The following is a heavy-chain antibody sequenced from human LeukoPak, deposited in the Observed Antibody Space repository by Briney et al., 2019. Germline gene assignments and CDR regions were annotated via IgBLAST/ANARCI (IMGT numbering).Heavy chain of an antibody. CDR1: GFTFSGYW. CDR2: IKPDGSEK. CDR3: ARDRVCNY. Sequence: PGGSLRLSCAASGFTFSGYWMSWVRQAPGKGLEWVAIIKPDGSEKYYVDSVMGRFTISRDNAKNSLYLQMNSLRAEDTAVYYCARDRVCNYWGQGTLVTVSS. J-gene: IGHJ4*02. V-gene: IGHV3-7*01. D-gene: IGHD2-8*01.